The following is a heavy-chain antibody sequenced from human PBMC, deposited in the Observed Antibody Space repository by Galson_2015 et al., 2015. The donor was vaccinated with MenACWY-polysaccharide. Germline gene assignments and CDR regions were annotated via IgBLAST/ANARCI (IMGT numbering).Heavy chain of an antibody. CDR2: ISKSGDSI. J-gene: IGHJ6*02. CDR3: ARGHFGLDG. CDR1: GFSLGAWY. V-gene: IGHV3-11*01. Sequence: SLRLSCAASGFSLGAWYMSWIRQAPGKGLEWLSYISKSGDSIYYGDSVKGRFAISRDNAKNSLYLQLNNLEVEDTAIYYCARGHFGLDGWGQGTTVTVSS.